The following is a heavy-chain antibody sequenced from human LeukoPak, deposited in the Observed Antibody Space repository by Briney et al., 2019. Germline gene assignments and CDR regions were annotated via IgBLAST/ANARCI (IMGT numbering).Heavy chain of an antibody. CDR3: ARLLGGY. CDR2: IYYSGST. D-gene: IGHD2/OR15-2a*01. V-gene: IGHV4-59*12. CDR1: GGSISSYY. J-gene: IGHJ4*02. Sequence: SETLSLTCTVSGGSISSYYWSWIRQPPGKGLEWIGYIYYSGSTSYNPSLKSRVTISVDTSKNQFSLKLSSVTAADTAVYYCARLLGGYWGQGTLVTVSS.